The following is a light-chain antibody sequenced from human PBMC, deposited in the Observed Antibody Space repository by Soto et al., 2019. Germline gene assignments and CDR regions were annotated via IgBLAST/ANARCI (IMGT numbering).Light chain of an antibody. J-gene: IGLJ2*01. V-gene: IGLV2-11*01. CDR3: YSYAGGYVFEVI. CDR2: DVT. Sequence: QSALTQPRSVSGSPGQSVTISCTGTSSDVDDYNYVSWYQQHPDTAPKLMIYDVTKRPSGVSDRFSGSKSGNTASLTISGLQAEDEADYYCYSYAGGYVFEVIFGGGTKLTVL. CDR1: SSDVDDYNY.